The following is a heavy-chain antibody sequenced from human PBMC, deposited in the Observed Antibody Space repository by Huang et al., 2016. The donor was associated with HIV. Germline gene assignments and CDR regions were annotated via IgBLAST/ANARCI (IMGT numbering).Heavy chain of an antibody. Sequence: QLLLQESGPGLVKPSEALALTCAVSGGSIRSSDYHWGWIRQPPGKGLEWIGSIYYKWSNNYSPSHKSRVTIAVDTSKNLFFLNLTSMTAADTAVYYCARHREGPVAYYSGWGSHLNYMDVWGRGRTVVVSS. CDR3: ARHREGPVAYYSGWGSHLNYMDV. D-gene: IGHD3-10*01. V-gene: IGHV4-39*01. CDR1: GGSIRSSDYH. CDR2: IYYKWSN. J-gene: IGHJ6*03.